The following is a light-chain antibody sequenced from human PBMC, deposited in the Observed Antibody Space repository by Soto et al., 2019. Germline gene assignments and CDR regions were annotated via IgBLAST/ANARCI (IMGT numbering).Light chain of an antibody. V-gene: IGKV3-20*01. J-gene: IGKJ4*01. Sequence: EIVLTQSPGTLSLSPGERATLSCRASQSVSSSHLAWYQQKPGQAPRLLIYGASSRATGFPDRFSGSGSETDFTLTISRLEPEDFAVYYCQQYVGSPLTFGGGTKVEIK. CDR2: GAS. CDR3: QQYVGSPLT. CDR1: QSVSSSH.